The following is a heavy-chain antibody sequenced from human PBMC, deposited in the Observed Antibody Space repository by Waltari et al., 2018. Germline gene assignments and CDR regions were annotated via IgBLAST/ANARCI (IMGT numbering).Heavy chain of an antibody. V-gene: IGHV4-61*01. CDR3: AREQYYFDY. Sequence: QVQLQESGPGLVKPSETLSLTCTVSGGSVSSGSYYWSWIRQPPGKVLEWIGYIYFSGSTNYNPSLKSRVTISVDTSKNQFSLKLSSVTAADTAVYYCAREQYYFDYWGQGTLVTVSS. CDR2: IYFSGST. J-gene: IGHJ4*02. CDR1: GGSVSSGSYY.